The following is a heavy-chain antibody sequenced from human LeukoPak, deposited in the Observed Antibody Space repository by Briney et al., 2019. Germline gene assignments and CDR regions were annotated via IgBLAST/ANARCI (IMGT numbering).Heavy chain of an antibody. Sequence: SETLSLTCTVSGGSISSYYWSWIRQPPGKGLEWIGYIYYSGSTNYNPSLKSRVTISVDTSKNQFSLKLSSVTAADTAVYYCARHSGSQASSYYFDYWGQGTLVTVSS. CDR1: GGSISSYY. CDR2: IYYSGST. V-gene: IGHV4-59*08. J-gene: IGHJ4*02. D-gene: IGHD1-26*01. CDR3: ARHSGSQASSYYFDY.